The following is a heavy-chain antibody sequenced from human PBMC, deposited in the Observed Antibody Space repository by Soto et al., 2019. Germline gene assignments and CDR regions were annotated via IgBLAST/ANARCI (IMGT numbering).Heavy chain of an antibody. CDR1: GYTFTSYY. V-gene: IGHV1-46*01. J-gene: IGHJ6*02. CDR2: INPSGGST. D-gene: IGHD6-13*01. CDR3: AGDDSIDEPPTYSSRSLLASSTPNNYYYYGMDV. Sequence: ASVKVSCKASGYTFTSYYMHWVRQAPGQGLEWMGIINPSGGSTSYAQKFQGRVTMTRDTSTSTVYMELSSLRSEDTAVYYCAGDDSIDEPPTYSSRSLLASSTPNNYYYYGMDVWGQGTTVTVSS.